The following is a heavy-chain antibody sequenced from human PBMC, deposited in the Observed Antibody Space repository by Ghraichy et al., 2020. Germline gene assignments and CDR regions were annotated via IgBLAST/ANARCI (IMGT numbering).Heavy chain of an antibody. CDR3: AKSYSDFWSAFDY. J-gene: IGHJ4*02. Sequence: GGSLRLSCAASGFSFSSYAMSWVRQAPGKGLEWVSTIRGSGGNTYYADSVKGRFTISSDNSNNTLYLQMNSLRAEDTALYYCAKSYSDFWSAFDYWGQGTLVTVSS. CDR1: GFSFSSYA. D-gene: IGHD3-3*01. CDR2: IRGSGGNT. V-gene: IGHV3-23*01.